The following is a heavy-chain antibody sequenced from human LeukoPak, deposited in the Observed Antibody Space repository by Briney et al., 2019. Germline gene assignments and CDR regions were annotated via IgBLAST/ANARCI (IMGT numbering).Heavy chain of an antibody. J-gene: IGHJ5*02. CDR3: ARDRGSSRKEIRNWFDP. CDR2: INPSGGST. Sequence: ASVKVSCKASGYTFTSYYMHWVRQAPGQGLEWMGIINPSGGSTSYAQKFQGRVTMTRDMSTSTAYMELSSLRSEDTAVYYCARDRGSSRKEIRNWFDPWGQGTLVTVSS. D-gene: IGHD6-13*01. V-gene: IGHV1-46*01. CDR1: GYTFTSYY.